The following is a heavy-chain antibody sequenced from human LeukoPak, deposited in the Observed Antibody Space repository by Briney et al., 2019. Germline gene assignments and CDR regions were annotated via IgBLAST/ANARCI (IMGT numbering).Heavy chain of an antibody. J-gene: IGHJ4*02. CDR2: IFYTGST. D-gene: IGHD1-26*01. CDR1: GGSINNDF. CDR3: ARGSRGSHYTD. Sequence: SETLSLTCTVSGGSINNDFWSWIRQSPGKGLEWIGNIFYTGSTSYNPSLKSRATISVDTSKNQFSVKLSSVTAADMAVYYCARGSRGSHYTDWGQGTLVTVSA. V-gene: IGHV4-59*01.